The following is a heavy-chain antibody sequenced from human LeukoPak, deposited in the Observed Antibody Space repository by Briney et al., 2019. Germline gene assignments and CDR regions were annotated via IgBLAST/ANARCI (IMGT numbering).Heavy chain of an antibody. D-gene: IGHD2-21*01. CDR3: ARALGGHDYSFDY. CDR2: IYYTGRT. J-gene: IGHJ4*02. CDR1: GGSISSGGYS. Sequence: SETLSLTCAVSGGSISSGGYSWSWIRQPPGEGLEWIGYIYYTGRTHYNPSLKSRVTISVDTSKNQFSLKLSSVTAADTAVYYCARALGGHDYSFDYWGQGTLVTVSS. V-gene: IGHV4-61*08.